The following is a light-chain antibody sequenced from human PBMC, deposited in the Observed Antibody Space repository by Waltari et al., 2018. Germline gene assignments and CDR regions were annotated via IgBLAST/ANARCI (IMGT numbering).Light chain of an antibody. CDR2: SND. V-gene: IGLV1-36*01. J-gene: IGLJ3*02. CDR1: NSNIGSNT. Sequence: QSVLTQPPSASEAARKSVTISCSGTNSNIGSNTVSWYQQFPETTPQLLILSNDGRAPGVSARFSGSKSGTSASLAIIGLQTEDEADYYCAAWDNSLRGWVFGGGTRLTVL. CDR3: AAWDNSLRGWV.